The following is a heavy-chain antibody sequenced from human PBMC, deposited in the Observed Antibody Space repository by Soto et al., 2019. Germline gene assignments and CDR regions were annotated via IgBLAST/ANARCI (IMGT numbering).Heavy chain of an antibody. CDR1: CTSLSRYY. CDR2: IHYSGTT. D-gene: IGHD2-2*01. Sequence: SETLSLACAASCTSLSRYYWRWIRQPPGKGLEWIANIHYSGTTNYNPSLASRVTLSVDTSKNQFSLKMTSVTAADRSMYFCARYNAYAIDYWGRLPLVTVSS. V-gene: IGHV4-59*01. J-gene: IGHJ4*02. CDR3: ARYNAYAIDY.